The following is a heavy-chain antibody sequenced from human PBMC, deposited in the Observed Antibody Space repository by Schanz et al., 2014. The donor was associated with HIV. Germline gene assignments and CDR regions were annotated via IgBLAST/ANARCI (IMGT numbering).Heavy chain of an antibody. V-gene: IGHV4-34*02. D-gene: IGHD3-10*01. CDR3: ARAERFGELLPNYFDS. CDR2: ISHGGSP. J-gene: IGHJ4*02. Sequence: EQLQQWGAGLLKPSETLSLRCAVFGGSLSPYYWSWIRQSPGKGPEWIGEISHGGSPNYNPSLESRVTISIDTSKNQFSLTLGSVTAADTAVYYCARAERFGELLPNYFDSWGQGTLVTVSS. CDR1: GGSLSPYY.